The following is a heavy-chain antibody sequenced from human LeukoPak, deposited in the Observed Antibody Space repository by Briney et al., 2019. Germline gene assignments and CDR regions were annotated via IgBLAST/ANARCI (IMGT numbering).Heavy chain of an antibody. D-gene: IGHD3-16*01. Sequence: GESLKIPCKGSGYSFTSYWIGWVRQMPGKGLEWMGIIYPGDSDTRYSPSFQGQVTISADKSISTAYLQWSSLKASDTAMYYCARPGQLGEYTPYHFDYWGQGILVTVSS. CDR2: IYPGDSDT. V-gene: IGHV5-51*01. CDR1: GYSFTSYW. J-gene: IGHJ4*02. CDR3: ARPGQLGEYTPYHFDY.